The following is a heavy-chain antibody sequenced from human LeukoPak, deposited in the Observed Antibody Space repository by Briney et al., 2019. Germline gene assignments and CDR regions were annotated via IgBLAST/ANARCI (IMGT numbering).Heavy chain of an antibody. D-gene: IGHD1-20*01. CDR2: IKVDGSEK. J-gene: IGHJ4*02. CDR1: GFTFSNFW. CDR3: ARGHNWNERGAVDY. Sequence: GGSLRLSCAASGFTFSNFWMSWVRQAPGKGLEWEANIKVDGSEKYYADSVKGRFTISRDNSKNTLYLQMNSLRAEDTAVYYCARGHNWNERGAVDYWGQGTLVTVSS. V-gene: IGHV3-7*01.